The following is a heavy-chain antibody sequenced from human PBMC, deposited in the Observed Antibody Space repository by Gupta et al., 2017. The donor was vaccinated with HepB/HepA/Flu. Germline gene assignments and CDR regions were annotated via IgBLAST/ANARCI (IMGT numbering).Heavy chain of an antibody. V-gene: IGHV4-34*01. CDR2: INYSGST. Sequence: HVHLQQWSAGLLKPSETLSLTCAVYGGSCSGYYCSWCRQPPGKGLEWIGEINYSGSTNYNPSVKSRVTRSVDTSKNQFSLKLSSVTAADTAVYYCARGRAQYYDFWSGYTASGGNYYYYYMDVWGKGTTVTVSS. D-gene: IGHD3-3*01. J-gene: IGHJ6*03. CDR1: GGSCSGYY. CDR3: ARGRAQYYDFWSGYTASGGNYYYYYMDV.